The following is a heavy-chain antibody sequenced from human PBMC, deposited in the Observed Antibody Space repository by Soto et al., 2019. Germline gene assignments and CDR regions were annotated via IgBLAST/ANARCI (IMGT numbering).Heavy chain of an antibody. Sequence: GGSLRLSCAGSGFTFSGYWMSWVRQAPGKGLEWVANMKQDGSEKYYVDSVKGRFTISRDNAKNSLYLQMKSLRAEDTAVYYCARGNPEGDAAIVALQYYYYGMDVWGQGTTVTVSS. J-gene: IGHJ6*02. CDR2: MKQDGSEK. D-gene: IGHD5-18*01. CDR3: ARGNPEGDAAIVALQYYYYGMDV. CDR1: GFTFSGYW. V-gene: IGHV3-7*01.